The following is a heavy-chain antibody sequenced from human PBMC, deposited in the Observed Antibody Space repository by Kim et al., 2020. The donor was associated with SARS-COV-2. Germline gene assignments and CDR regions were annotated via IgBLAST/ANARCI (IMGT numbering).Heavy chain of an antibody. J-gene: IGHJ4*02. D-gene: IGHD3-10*01. CDR1: GYSFTSYW. Sequence: GESLKISCKGSGYSFTSYWIGWVRQMPGKGLEWMGIIYPGDSDTRYSPSFQDQVTISADKSISTAYLQWSSLKASDTAMYYCARRRYYGSGSYYKRAFDYWGQGTLVTVSS. CDR2: IYPGDSDT. V-gene: IGHV5-51*01. CDR3: ARRRYYGSGSYYKRAFDY.